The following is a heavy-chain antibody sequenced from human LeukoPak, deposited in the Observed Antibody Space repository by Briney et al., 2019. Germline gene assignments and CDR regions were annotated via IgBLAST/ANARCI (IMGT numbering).Heavy chain of an antibody. D-gene: IGHD5-12*01. CDR3: ARDGPPIGSGYDWTENYFDY. J-gene: IGHJ4*02. CDR1: GGTFSSYA. V-gene: IGHV1-69*04. CDR2: IIPILGIA. Sequence: ASVKVSCKASGGTFSSYAISWVRQAPGQGLEWMGRIIPILGIANYAQKFQGRVTITADKSTSTAYMELSSLRSEDTAVYYCARDGPPIGSGYDWTENYFDYWGQGTLVTVSS.